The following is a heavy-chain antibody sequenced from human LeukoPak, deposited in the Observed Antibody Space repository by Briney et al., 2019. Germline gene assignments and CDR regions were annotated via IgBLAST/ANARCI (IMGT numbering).Heavy chain of an antibody. V-gene: IGHV4-39*07. Sequence: SETLSLTCTVSGGSSSSSSYYWGWIRQPPGKGLEWIGSMHYSGSTYYNPSLKSRVTISEDTSKNQFSLKLSSVTAADTAVYYCAASIVVVPAAIDYWGQGTLVTVSS. D-gene: IGHD2-2*01. CDR2: MHYSGST. CDR1: GGSSSSSSYY. CDR3: AASIVVVPAAIDY. J-gene: IGHJ4*02.